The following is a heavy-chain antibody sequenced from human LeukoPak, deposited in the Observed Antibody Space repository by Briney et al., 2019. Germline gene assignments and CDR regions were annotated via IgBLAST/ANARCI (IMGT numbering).Heavy chain of an antibody. CDR1: GFTFSSYA. J-gene: IGHJ3*02. CDR3: AKDVLACTKWELLFRECTMDAFDI. Sequence: GGSLRLSCVASGFTFSSYAMSWVRQAPGKGLEWVSAISGSGGSTYYADSVKGRFTISRDNSKNTLYLQMNSLRAEDTAVYYCAKDVLACTKWELLFRECTMDAFDIWGQGTMVTVSS. V-gene: IGHV3-23*01. CDR2: ISGSGGST. D-gene: IGHD1-26*01.